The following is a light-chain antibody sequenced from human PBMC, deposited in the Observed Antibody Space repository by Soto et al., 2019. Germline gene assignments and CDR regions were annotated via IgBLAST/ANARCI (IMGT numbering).Light chain of an antibody. CDR3: TSFAGTTFV. Sequence: CALTQPPSASGSAGQSVTISCTGTSSDVGAYNYVSWYQQHPDKAPKLMIYEVIKRPSGVPDRFSGSKSGNTASLTVSGLQAEDEADYYCTSFAGTTFVFGTGTKVTVL. CDR2: EVI. CDR1: SSDVGAYNY. J-gene: IGLJ1*01. V-gene: IGLV2-8*01.